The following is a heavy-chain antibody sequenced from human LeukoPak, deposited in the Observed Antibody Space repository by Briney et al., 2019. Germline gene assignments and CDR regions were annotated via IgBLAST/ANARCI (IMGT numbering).Heavy chain of an antibody. CDR1: GFIFSSYS. D-gene: IGHD3-3*01. Sequence: GGSLRLSCAASGFIFSSYSMNWVRQAPGKGLEWVSSISSSTIYLYYADSVKGRFTISRDNAKNSLYLQMNSLRAEDTALYYCAKDPDSGFWSGMGPKTYYYYMDVWGKGTTVTVSS. CDR3: AKDPDSGFWSGMGPKTYYYYMDV. J-gene: IGHJ6*03. CDR2: ISSSTIYL. V-gene: IGHV3-21*04.